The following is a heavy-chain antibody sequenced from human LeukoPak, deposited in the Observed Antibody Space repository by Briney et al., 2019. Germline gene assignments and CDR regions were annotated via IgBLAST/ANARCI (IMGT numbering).Heavy chain of an antibody. CDR2: IYYSGIT. D-gene: IGHD3-22*01. J-gene: IGHJ4*02. CDR3: ARVGYYDSSGSDY. CDR1: GASISSYY. Sequence: PSETLSLTCTVSGASISSYYWSWIRQPPGKGLEWTGYIYYSGITNYNPSLKSRVTISVDTSKNQFSLKLSSVTAADTAVYYCARVGYYDSSGSDYWGQGTLVTVSS. V-gene: IGHV4-59*01.